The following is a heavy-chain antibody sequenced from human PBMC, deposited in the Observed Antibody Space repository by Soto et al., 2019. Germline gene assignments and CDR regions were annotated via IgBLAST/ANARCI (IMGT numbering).Heavy chain of an antibody. J-gene: IGHJ6*02. CDR3: AGSFSRRGGMDV. CDR2: TYYRAKWYK. D-gene: IGHD6-6*01. V-gene: IGHV6-1*01. CDR1: GDSVSSNSAA. Sequence: SQTLSLTCAISGDSVSSNSAAWNWIRQSPSRGLEWLGRTYYRAKWYKEYAVSVKSRLTINPDTSKHQFSLQLNSVTPEDWAVYYCAGSFSRRGGMDVWGQGTSVTVSS.